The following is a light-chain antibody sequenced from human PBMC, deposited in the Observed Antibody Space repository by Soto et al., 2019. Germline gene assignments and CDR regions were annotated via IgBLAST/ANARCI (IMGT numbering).Light chain of an antibody. CDR2: TIS. CDR3: QQYYRYPPT. CDR1: QSVSTA. Sequence: DIQMTQSPSTLSASVGDRVTITCRASQSVSTALAWWQQKPGKAPNLLIYTISILKSGVPSRFIAGGSGTEFTLTVSSLQPDDFATYYCQQYYRYPPTFGGGTKVEIK. J-gene: IGKJ4*01. V-gene: IGKV1-5*03.